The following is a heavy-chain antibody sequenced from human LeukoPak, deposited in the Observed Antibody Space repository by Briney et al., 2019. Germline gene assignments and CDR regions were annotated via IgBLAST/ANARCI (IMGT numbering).Heavy chain of an antibody. J-gene: IGHJ6*02. D-gene: IGHD6-19*01. Sequence: GASVKVSCKVSGYTLTELSMHWVRQAPGKGLEWMGGFDPEDGETIYAQKFQGRVTMTEDTSTDTAYMELSSLRSEDTAVYYCATVSTGGAVAHDTGMDVWGQGTTVTVSS. CDR2: FDPEDGET. V-gene: IGHV1-24*01. CDR3: ATVSTGGAVAHDTGMDV. CDR1: GYTLTELS.